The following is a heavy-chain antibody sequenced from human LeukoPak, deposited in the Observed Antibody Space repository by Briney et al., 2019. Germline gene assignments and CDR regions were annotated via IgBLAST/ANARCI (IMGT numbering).Heavy chain of an antibody. D-gene: IGHD4/OR15-4a*01. Sequence: GGSLKLSCAASGFTFSDSAFHWVRQASGKGLEWVGRIRSKPTNYATAYTASVKGRFTTSRDDSKNTAYLQMNSLNTEDTAMYYCTRHLIGATPFDYWGQGTLVSVSS. CDR2: IRSKPTNYAT. CDR1: GFTFSDSA. CDR3: TRHLIGATPFDY. J-gene: IGHJ4*02. V-gene: IGHV3-73*01.